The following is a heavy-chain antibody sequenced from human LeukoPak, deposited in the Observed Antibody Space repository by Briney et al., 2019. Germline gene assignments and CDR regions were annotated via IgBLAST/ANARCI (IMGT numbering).Heavy chain of an antibody. CDR2: IYYSGST. D-gene: IGHD6-19*01. V-gene: IGHV4-39*01. CDR1: GGSTSSSSYY. CDR3: ARLGAVAAIGYYFDY. J-gene: IGHJ4*02. Sequence: SETLSLTCTVSGGSTSSSSYYWGWIRQPPGKGLEWIGSIYYSGSTYYNPSLKSRVTISVDTSKNQFSLKLSSVTAADTAVYYCARLGAVAAIGYYFDYWGQGTLVTVSS.